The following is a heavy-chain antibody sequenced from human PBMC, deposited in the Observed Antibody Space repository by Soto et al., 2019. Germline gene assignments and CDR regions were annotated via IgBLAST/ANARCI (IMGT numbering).Heavy chain of an antibody. J-gene: IGHJ3*02. D-gene: IGHD3-10*01. CDR2: IIPILGIA. CDR1: GGTFSSYT. V-gene: IGHV1-69*02. CDR3: AMVRGDFAFDI. Sequence: QVQLVQSGAEVKKPGSSVKVSCKASGGTFSSYTISWVRQAPGQGLEWMGRIIPILGIANYAQKFQGRVTITADKSTSTAYTELSSLRSEDTAVYYCAMVRGDFAFDIWGQGTMVTVSS.